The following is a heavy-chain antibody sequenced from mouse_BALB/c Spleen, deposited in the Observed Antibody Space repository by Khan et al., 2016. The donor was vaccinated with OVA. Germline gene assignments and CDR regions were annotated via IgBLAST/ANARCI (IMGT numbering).Heavy chain of an antibody. CDR3: ARPADVGYYDY. J-gene: IGHJ2*01. V-gene: IGHV1S137*01. D-gene: IGHD2-3*01. CDR1: GYTFTDYA. Sequence: VQLQESGPELVRPGVSVKMSCKGSGYTFTDYAMYWVKQSHAKSLEWIGLISTYSGNTNYNQKFKGKATMTVDKSSSTAYMELARLKSEDSAIFYCARPADVGYYDYRGQGTTLTVST. CDR2: ISTYSGNT.